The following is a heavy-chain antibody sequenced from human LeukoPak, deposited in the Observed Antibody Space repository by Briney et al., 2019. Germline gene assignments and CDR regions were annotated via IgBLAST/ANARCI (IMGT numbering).Heavy chain of an antibody. CDR1: GFTFSSYA. V-gene: IGHV3-23*01. CDR3: ARVGGSYFHFDY. J-gene: IGHJ4*02. Sequence: GGSLRLSCAASGFTFSSYAMSWVRQAPGKGLEWVSAISGSGGSTYYADSVKGRFTISRDNSKNTLYLQMNSLRAEDTAVYYCARVGGSYFHFDYWGQGTLVTVSS. D-gene: IGHD1-26*01. CDR2: ISGSGGST.